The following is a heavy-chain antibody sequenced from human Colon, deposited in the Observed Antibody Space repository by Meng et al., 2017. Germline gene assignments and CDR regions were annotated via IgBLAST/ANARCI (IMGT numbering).Heavy chain of an antibody. CDR2: ISSSGSTI. CDR1: GFTFSDYY. Sequence: GESLKISCAASGFTFSDYYMSWIRQAPGKGLEWVSYISSSGSTIYYADSVKGRFTISRDNAKNSLYLQMNSLRAEDTAVYYCAKEGHYDILTGYYKTPYYYYGMDVWGQGTTVTVSS. J-gene: IGHJ6*02. CDR3: AKEGHYDILTGYYKTPYYYYGMDV. V-gene: IGHV3-11*01. D-gene: IGHD3-9*01.